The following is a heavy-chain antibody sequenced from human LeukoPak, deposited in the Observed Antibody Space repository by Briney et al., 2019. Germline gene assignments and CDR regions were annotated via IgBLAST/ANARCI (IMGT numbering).Heavy chain of an antibody. CDR1: GGSFSGYY. Sequence: NTWETLSLTCAVYGGSFSGYYWSWIRQPPGKGLEWIGEINHSGSTNYNPSLKSRVTISVDTSKNQFSLKLSSVTAADTAVYYCARGVNGDFDYWGQGTLVTVSS. D-gene: IGHD4-17*01. CDR2: INHSGST. CDR3: ARGVNGDFDY. V-gene: IGHV4-34*01. J-gene: IGHJ4*02.